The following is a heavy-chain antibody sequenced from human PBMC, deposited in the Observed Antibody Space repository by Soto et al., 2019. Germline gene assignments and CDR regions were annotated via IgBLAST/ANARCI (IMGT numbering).Heavy chain of an antibody. J-gene: IGHJ3*02. D-gene: IGHD4-17*01. CDR1: GFTFSSYA. CDR2: ISGSVGST. V-gene: IGHV3-23*01. Sequence: EVQLLESGGGLVQPGGSLRLSCAASGFTFSSYAMSCVRHAPGQGLEWVSAISGSVGSTYYADSVKGRFTISRDNSKNTLYLQMNSLRAEDTAVYYCAKGLAPTVIRGAFDIGGQGTMVTVSS. CDR3: AKGLAPTVIRGAFDI.